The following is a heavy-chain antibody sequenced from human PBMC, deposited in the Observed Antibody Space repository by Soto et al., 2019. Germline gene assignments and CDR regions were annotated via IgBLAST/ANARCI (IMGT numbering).Heavy chain of an antibody. CDR3: AGVEVVVAANWFDP. CDR2: INPNSGGT. D-gene: IGHD2-15*01. Sequence: ASLKVSCKASGYTFTGYYMHWVRQAPGQGLEWMGWINPNSGGTNYAQKFQGRVTMTRDTSISTAYMELSRLRSDDTAVYYCAGVEVVVAANWFDPWGQGTLVTVSS. V-gene: IGHV1-2*02. CDR1: GYTFTGYY. J-gene: IGHJ5*02.